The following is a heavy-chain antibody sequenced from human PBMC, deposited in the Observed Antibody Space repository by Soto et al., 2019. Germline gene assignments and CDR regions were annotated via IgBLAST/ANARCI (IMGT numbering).Heavy chain of an antibody. D-gene: IGHD1-26*01. Sequence: GGSLRLSCAASGFTFSSYGMHWVRQAPGKGLEWVAVISYDGSNKYYADSVKGRFTISRDNSKNTLYLQMNSLRAEDTAVYYCAKDRAPSGSYYTHYYYGMDVWGQGTTVTVSS. CDR2: ISYDGSNK. CDR1: GFTFSSYG. V-gene: IGHV3-30*18. J-gene: IGHJ6*02. CDR3: AKDRAPSGSYYTHYYYGMDV.